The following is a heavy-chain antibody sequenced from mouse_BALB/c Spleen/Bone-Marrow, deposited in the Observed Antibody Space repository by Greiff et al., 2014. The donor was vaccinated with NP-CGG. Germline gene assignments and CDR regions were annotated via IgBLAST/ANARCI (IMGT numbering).Heavy chain of an antibody. CDR1: GYTFTSYW. J-gene: IGHJ3*01. CDR3: TRGGVYYAYDGAWFAY. V-gene: IGHV1S22*01. D-gene: IGHD2-2*01. CDR2: IYPGSGST. Sequence: LQQSGSELVRPGASVKLSCKASGYTFTSYWMHWVKQRPGQGLEWIGNIYPGSGSTNYDEKFKSKVTLTVDTSSSTAYMQLSSLTSEDSAVYYCTRGGVYYAYDGAWFAYWGQGTLVTVSA.